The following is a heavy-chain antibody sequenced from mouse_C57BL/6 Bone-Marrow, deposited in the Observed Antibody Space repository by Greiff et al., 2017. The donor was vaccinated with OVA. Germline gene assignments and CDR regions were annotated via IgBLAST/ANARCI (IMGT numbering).Heavy chain of an antibody. V-gene: IGHV14-3*01. CDR3: ARGNFGSSFYAMDY. CDR2: IDPANDNT. J-gene: IGHJ4*01. CDR1: GFNIKNTY. Sequence: VQLKESVAELVRPGASVKLSCTASGFNIKNTYMHWVKQRPEQGLEWIGRIDPANDNTKYAPKFQGKATMTADTPSNTAYLQLSSLSSEDTAVYCCARGNFGSSFYAMDYWGQGTSVTVSS. D-gene: IGHD1-1*01.